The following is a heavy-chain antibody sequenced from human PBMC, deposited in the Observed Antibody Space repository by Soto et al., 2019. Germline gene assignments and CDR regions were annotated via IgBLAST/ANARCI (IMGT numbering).Heavy chain of an antibody. V-gene: IGHV3-15*01. CDR2: IRSKTDGGTT. J-gene: IGHJ4*02. CDR3: TSQGIGTFNY. CDR1: GLTLSNAW. Sequence: EVQLVESGGGLVKPGGSLRLSCAASGLTLSNAWMAWVRQVPGKGLQFVGRIRSKTDGGTTDYAAPVEGRFTVSRDDSKNTLNLQMNSRTTEDTAVYYCTSQGIGTFNYWGQGTLVTVSS. D-gene: IGHD1-7*01.